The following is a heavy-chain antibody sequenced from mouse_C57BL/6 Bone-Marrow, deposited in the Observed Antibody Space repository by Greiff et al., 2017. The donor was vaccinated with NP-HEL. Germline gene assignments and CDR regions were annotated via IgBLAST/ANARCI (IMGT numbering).Heavy chain of an antibody. CDR3: ARGGLLLRS. CDR1: GYTFTSYW. J-gene: IGHJ2*01. Sequence: QVQLQQPGAELVRPGTSVKLSCKASGYTFTSYWMHWVKQRPGQGLEWIGVIDPSDSYTNYNQKFKGKATLTVDTSSSTAYMQLSSLTSEDSAVYYCARGGLLLRSWGQGTTLTVSS. D-gene: IGHD1-1*01. V-gene: IGHV1-59*01. CDR2: IDPSDSYT.